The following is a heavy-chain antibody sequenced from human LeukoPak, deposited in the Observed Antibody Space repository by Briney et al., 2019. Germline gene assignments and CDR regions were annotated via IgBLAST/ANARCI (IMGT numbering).Heavy chain of an antibody. J-gene: IGHJ4*02. D-gene: IGHD2-2*01. CDR2: ISYDESNK. Sequence: GRSLRLSCAASGFTFSSYAMHWVRQAPGKGLEWVAVISYDESNKYYADSVKGRFTISRDNSKNTLYLQMNSLRAEDTAVYYCARDGEAYCSSTSCPYYVDYWGQGTLVTVSS. CDR3: ARDGEAYCSSTSCPYYVDY. CDR1: GFTFSSYA. V-gene: IGHV3-30*04.